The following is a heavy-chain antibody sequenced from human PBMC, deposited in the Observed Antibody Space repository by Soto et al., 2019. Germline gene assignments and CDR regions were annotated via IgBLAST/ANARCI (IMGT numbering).Heavy chain of an antibody. V-gene: IGHV5-51*01. CDR1: GYAFSSYW. J-gene: IGHJ5*02. Sequence: PXESLTISFPGSGYAFSSYWIAWVRQMRGKGLEWMGIIYPCDSDTRYSPSLQGQVTISVDKSITTAYLQWSSLKASDTAMYYCARGYCTATICDPWFDPWGQGTLVTVYS. CDR2: IYPCDSDT. D-gene: IGHD2-8*02. CDR3: ARGYCTATICDPWFDP.